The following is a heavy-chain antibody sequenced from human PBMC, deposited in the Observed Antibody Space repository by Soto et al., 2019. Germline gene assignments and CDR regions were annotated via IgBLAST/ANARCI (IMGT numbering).Heavy chain of an antibody. J-gene: IGHJ4*02. V-gene: IGHV2-5*02. CDR2: IYWDDEK. CDR1: GFSLSSTAVG. D-gene: IGHD6-19*01. CDR3: AHGSGWLSDY. Sequence: QITLKESGPALVKPTQTLTLTFTFDGFSLSSTAVGVNWIRQPPGKAQEWLAFIYWDDEKQYIPSLKSRLTITKDTSNNQVVLTMTNMDPVDTATYYCAHGSGWLSDYWGQGTLVTVSS.